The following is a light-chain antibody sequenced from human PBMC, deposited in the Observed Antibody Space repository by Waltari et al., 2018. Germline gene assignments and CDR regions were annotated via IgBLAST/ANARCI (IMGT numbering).Light chain of an antibody. CDR1: SSTIGSTP. J-gene: IGLJ2*01. CDR3: AAWDDSLNGVV. Sequence: QSVLTQPPSASGTPGQRVTISCSGSSSTIGSTPVTWYQQLPGAAPKLLVYSNNQRPSGVPDRFSGSKSGTSASLAISGLQSEDEADYYCAAWDDSLNGVVFGGGTKLTVL. V-gene: IGLV1-44*01. CDR2: SNN.